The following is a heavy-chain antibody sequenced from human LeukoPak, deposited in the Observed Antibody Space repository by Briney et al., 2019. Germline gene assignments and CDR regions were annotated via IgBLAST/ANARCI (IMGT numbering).Heavy chain of an antibody. CDR3: ARPSLYYGSGSYPLDH. D-gene: IGHD3-10*01. Sequence: ASVKVSCKASGYTFTGYYMHWVRQAPGQGLEWMGWINPNSGGTNYAQKFQGRVTMTRDTSISTAYMELSRLRSDDTAVYYCARPSLYYGSGSYPLDHWGQGTLVTVSS. CDR2: INPNSGGT. J-gene: IGHJ4*02. V-gene: IGHV1-2*02. CDR1: GYTFTGYY.